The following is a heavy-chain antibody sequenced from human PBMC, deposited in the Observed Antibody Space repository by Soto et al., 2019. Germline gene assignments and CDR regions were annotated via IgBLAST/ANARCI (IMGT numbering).Heavy chain of an antibody. J-gene: IGHJ4*02. V-gene: IGHV4-4*02. D-gene: IGHD5-18*01. CDR2: IYHSGNT. CDR1: GGSISSSNW. Sequence: SETLSLTCAVSGGSISSSNWWSWVRQPQGKGLEWNGEIYHSGNTNYNPYLKSRVTKSVDKSKNQFSLKLSSVTAAGTAVYYCARASDTYGARRFDYWGQGTQVTVSS. CDR3: ARASDTYGARRFDY.